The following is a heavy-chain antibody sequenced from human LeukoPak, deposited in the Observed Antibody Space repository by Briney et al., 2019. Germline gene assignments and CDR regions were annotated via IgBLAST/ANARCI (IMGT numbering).Heavy chain of an antibody. CDR3: AKAAQRGFDYSNSLEH. V-gene: IGHV3-33*06. D-gene: IGHD4-11*01. Sequence: GGSLRLSCEASGFTFSHFAMHWVRQAPGKGLEGVAVIWSDATNQYYADSVKGRFTISRDNFRKMVSLQMDSLRAEDSAVYYCAKAAQRGFDYSNSLEHWGQGSLVTVSS. J-gene: IGHJ4*02. CDR2: IWSDATNQ. CDR1: GFTFSHFA.